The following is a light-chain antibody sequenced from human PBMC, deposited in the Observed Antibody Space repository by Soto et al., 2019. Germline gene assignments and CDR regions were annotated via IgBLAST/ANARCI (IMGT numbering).Light chain of an antibody. CDR3: QQRSNWPPT. V-gene: IGKV3-11*01. CDR1: QSVSSY. Sequence: EIVWTQSPATLSLSPGERATLSCRASQSVSSYLAWYQQKPGQAPRLLIYDASNRATGIPARFSGSGSGTDFTLTISSLEPEDFAVYYCQQRSNWPPTFGGGTKVDIK. CDR2: DAS. J-gene: IGKJ4*01.